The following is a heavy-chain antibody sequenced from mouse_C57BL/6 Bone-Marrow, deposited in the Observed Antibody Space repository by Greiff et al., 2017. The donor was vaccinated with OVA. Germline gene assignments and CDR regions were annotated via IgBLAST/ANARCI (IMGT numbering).Heavy chain of an antibody. V-gene: IGHV1-69*01. J-gene: IGHJ2*01. D-gene: IGHD1-1*01. CDR1: GYTFTSYW. Sequence: QVQLQQPGAELVMPGASVKLSCKASGYTFTSYWMHWVKQRPGQGLEWIGEIDPSDSYTNYNHKFKGKSTLTVDKSSSTAYMQLSSLTSEDSAVYYCARKDYYGSRYWGQGTTLTVSS. CDR3: ARKDYYGSRY. CDR2: IDPSDSYT.